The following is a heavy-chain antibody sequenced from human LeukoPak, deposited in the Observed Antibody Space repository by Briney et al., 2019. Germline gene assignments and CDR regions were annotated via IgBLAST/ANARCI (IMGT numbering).Heavy chain of an antibody. V-gene: IGHV3-23*01. CDR2: ISGSGGST. Sequence: GGSLRLSCAASGFTFSTYAMSWVRQAPGKGLEWVSGISGSGGSTYYADSVKGRFTISRDNSKNTLYLQMNSLRAEDTAVYYCAKSQRGGYDFPAGYYFDYWGQGTLVTVSS. J-gene: IGHJ4*02. CDR1: GFTFSTYA. D-gene: IGHD5-12*01. CDR3: AKSQRGGYDFPAGYYFDY.